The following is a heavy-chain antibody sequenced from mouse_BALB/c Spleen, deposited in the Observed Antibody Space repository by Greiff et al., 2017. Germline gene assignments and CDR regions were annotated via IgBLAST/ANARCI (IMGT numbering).Heavy chain of an antibody. CDR3: ARSKYGNYVFAMDY. Sequence: LQESGPELVKPGASVKISCKASGYAFSSSWMNWVKQRPGQGLEWIGRIYPGDGDTNYNGKFKGKATLTADKSSSTAYMQLSSLTSVDSAVYFCARSKYGNYVFAMDYWGQGTSVTVSS. V-gene: IGHV1-82*01. J-gene: IGHJ4*01. D-gene: IGHD2-10*02. CDR1: GYAFSSSW. CDR2: IYPGDGDT.